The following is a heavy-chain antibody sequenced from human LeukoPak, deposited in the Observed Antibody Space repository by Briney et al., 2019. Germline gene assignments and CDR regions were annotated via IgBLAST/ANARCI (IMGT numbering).Heavy chain of an antibody. CDR3: AKDFDFWSGNHAFDI. J-gene: IGHJ3*02. Sequence: GGSLRLSCAASGFTFSSYAMSWVRQAPWKGLEWVSAISGSGGGTYYADSVKGRFTISRDNSKNTLYLQMNSLRAEDTAVYYCAKDFDFWSGNHAFDIWGQGTMVTVSS. CDR1: GFTFSSYA. V-gene: IGHV3-23*01. CDR2: ISGSGGGT. D-gene: IGHD3-3*01.